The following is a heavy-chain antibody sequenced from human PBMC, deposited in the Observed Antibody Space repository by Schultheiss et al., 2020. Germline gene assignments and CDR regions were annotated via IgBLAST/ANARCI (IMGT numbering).Heavy chain of an antibody. D-gene: IGHD3-22*01. CDR2: ISGSGGST. CDR1: GLTLSSTA. V-gene: IGHV3-23*01. Sequence: GGSLRLSCAASGLTLSSTAMSWVRQSPGKGLEWVSAISGSGGSTYYADSVKGRFTISRDNSKNTLYLQMNSLRAEDTAVYYCAIPDGDSSGYYSGFFYWGQGTLVTVSS. J-gene: IGHJ4*02. CDR3: AIPDGDSSGYYSGFFY.